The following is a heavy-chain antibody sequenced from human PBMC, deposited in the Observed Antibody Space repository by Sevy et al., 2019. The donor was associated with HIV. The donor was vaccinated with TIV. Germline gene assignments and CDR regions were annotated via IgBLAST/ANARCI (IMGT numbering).Heavy chain of an antibody. Sequence: ASVKVSCKASGGTFSSYAISWVRQAPGQGLEWMGGIIPIFGTANYAQKFQGRVTITADKYTSTAYMELSSLRSEDTAVYYCASHYYDSSHFQHWGQGTLVTVSS. V-gene: IGHV1-69*06. J-gene: IGHJ1*01. CDR3: ASHYYDSSHFQH. D-gene: IGHD3-22*01. CDR2: IIPIFGTA. CDR1: GGTFSSYA.